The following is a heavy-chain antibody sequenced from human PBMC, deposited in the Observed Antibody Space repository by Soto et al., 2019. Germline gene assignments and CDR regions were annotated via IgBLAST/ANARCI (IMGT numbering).Heavy chain of an antibody. Sequence: PGGSLRLSCAVSGFSCSSYALHWVRQAPGKGLEWVALISYDGSNRYYADSVEGRFTISRDNSKNTVFLQMNSLRAEDTAVYYCAREWLALDYWGQGTLVTVSS. V-gene: IGHV3-30-3*01. D-gene: IGHD6-19*01. CDR1: GFSCSSYA. CDR3: AREWLALDY. CDR2: ISYDGSNR. J-gene: IGHJ4*02.